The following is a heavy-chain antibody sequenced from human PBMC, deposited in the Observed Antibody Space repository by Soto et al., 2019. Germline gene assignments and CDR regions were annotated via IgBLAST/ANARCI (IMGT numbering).Heavy chain of an antibody. J-gene: IGHJ3*02. CDR2: MNPNSGNT. D-gene: IGHD3-16*02. Sequence: ASVKVSCKASGYTFTSYDINWVRQATGQGLEWMGWMNPNSGNTGYARKFQGRVTMTRNTSISTAYMELSSLRSEDTAVYYCARKEYYDYIWGSYRPIAAAFDIWGQGTMVTVSS. CDR1: GYTFTSYD. V-gene: IGHV1-8*01. CDR3: ARKEYYDYIWGSYRPIAAAFDI.